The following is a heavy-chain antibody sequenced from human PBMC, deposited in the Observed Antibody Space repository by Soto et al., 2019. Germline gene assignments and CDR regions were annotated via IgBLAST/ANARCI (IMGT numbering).Heavy chain of an antibody. CDR2: MSYDGTTK. CDR1: GFIFSNYV. CDR3: AREVLWSRYFDY. V-gene: IGHV3-30-3*01. D-gene: IGHD3-10*01. J-gene: IGHJ4*02. Sequence: QVQLVESGGGVVQPGRSLRLSCAASGFIFSNYVMYWVRQAPGKGLEWVAFMSYDGTTKYSADSVKGRFTISRDNSKNTLYLQMISLRPEDTAVYYCAREVLWSRYFDYWGQGTLVTVSS.